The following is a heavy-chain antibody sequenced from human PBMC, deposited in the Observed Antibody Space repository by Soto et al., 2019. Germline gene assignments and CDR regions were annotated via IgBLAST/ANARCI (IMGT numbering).Heavy chain of an antibody. CDR2: IIPIFGTA. D-gene: IGHD3-22*01. CDR1: GGTFSSYA. J-gene: IGHJ4*02. V-gene: IGHV1-69*01. CDR3: ARVLNYYDSSGYYYDALDY. Sequence: QVQLVQSGAEVKKPGSSVKVSCKASGGTFSSYAISWVRQAPGQVLEWMGGIIPIFGTANYAQKFQCRVTITADESTSTAYMELSSLRSEDTAVYYCARVLNYYDSSGYYYDALDYWGQGTLVTVSS.